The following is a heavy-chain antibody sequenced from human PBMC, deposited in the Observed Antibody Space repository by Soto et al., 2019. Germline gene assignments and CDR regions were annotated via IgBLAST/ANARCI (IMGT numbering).Heavy chain of an antibody. J-gene: IGHJ6*02. CDR3: AREPGTTTARYYYGMDV. V-gene: IGHV1-69*13. CDR2: IIPIFGTA. CDR1: GGTFSSYA. D-gene: IGHD1-1*01. Sequence: GASVKVSCKASGGTFSSYAISWVRQAPGQGLELMGGIIPIFGTANYAQKFQGRVTITADESTSTAYMELSSLSSADTAVYYCAREPGTTTARYYYGMDVWGQGARVTSP.